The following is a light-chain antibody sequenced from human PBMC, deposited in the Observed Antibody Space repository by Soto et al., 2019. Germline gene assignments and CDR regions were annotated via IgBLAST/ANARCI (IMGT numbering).Light chain of an antibody. Sequence: QSVLTQSPSVSEAPRQRVTITCSGSSSNIGDNPVNWYQQLPGKAPKLLIYYDDLLASGVSDRFSGSKSGTSASLAISGLQSEDEGDYYCAACDDSLDGVVFGGGTKLTVL. CDR2: YDD. CDR3: AACDDSLDGVV. V-gene: IGLV1-36*01. CDR1: SSNIGDNP. J-gene: IGLJ2*01.